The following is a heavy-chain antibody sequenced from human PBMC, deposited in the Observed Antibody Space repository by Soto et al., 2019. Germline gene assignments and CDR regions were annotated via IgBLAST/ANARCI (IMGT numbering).Heavy chain of an antibody. Sequence: QVQLVQSEAEVKKPVASVKVSCKASGYTFNIYGISWVRQAPGQGLEWMGWISPYNDNKKYAQNLQGRVTMTTDTSTSTAYMELRSLRSDDTAVYYCASELSALGTIDFWGQRTLVTVSS. D-gene: IGHD1-7*01. V-gene: IGHV1-18*01. J-gene: IGHJ4*02. CDR3: ASELSALGTIDF. CDR2: ISPYNDNK. CDR1: GYTFNIYG.